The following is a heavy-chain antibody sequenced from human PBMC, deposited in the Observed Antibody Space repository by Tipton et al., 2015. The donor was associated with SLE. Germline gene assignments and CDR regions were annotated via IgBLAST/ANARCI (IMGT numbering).Heavy chain of an antibody. D-gene: IGHD3-16*01. CDR1: GGSFSGYY. Sequence: TLSLTCAVYGGSFSGYYWSWIRQPPGKGLEWIGEINHSGSTNYNPSLKSRVTISVDTSKNQFSLKLSSVTAADTAVYYCARHRPGGGKAFDIWGQGTMVTVSS. CDR3: ARHRPGGGKAFDI. J-gene: IGHJ3*02. CDR2: INHSGST. V-gene: IGHV4-34*01.